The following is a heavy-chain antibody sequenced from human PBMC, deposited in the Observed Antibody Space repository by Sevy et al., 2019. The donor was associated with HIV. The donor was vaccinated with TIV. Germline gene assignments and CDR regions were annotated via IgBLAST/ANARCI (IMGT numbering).Heavy chain of an antibody. CDR3: ASEGSGSYGYYFDY. Sequence: GGSLRLSCAASGFTFSSYWMSWVRQAPGKGLEWVANIKQDGSEKYYVDSAKGRFTISRDNAKNSLYLQMNSLRAEDTAVYYCASEGSGSYGYYFDYWGQGTLVTVSS. CDR1: GFTFSSYW. CDR2: IKQDGSEK. J-gene: IGHJ4*02. D-gene: IGHD3-10*01. V-gene: IGHV3-7*01.